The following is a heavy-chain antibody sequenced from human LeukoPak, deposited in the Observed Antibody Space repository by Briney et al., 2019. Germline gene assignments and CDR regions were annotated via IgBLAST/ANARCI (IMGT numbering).Heavy chain of an antibody. Sequence: GGSLRLSCAASGFTFSSYSMNWVRQAPGKGLEWVSSISSSSSYIYYADSVKGRFTISRDNAKNSLYLQMNGLRAEDTAVYYCARGGQVVRFSGSRGYYMDVWGKGTTVTVSS. CDR1: GFTFSSYS. CDR2: ISSSSSYI. J-gene: IGHJ6*03. V-gene: IGHV3-21*01. CDR3: ARGGQVVRFSGSRGYYMDV. D-gene: IGHD3-3*01.